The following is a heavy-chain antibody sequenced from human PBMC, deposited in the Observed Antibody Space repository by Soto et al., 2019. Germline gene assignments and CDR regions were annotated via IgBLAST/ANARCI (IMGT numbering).Heavy chain of an antibody. V-gene: IGHV3-23*01. CDR1: GFTFSTYA. D-gene: IGHD3-3*01. J-gene: IGHJ4*02. CDR3: AKDRDFWSCYYQHRELYY. Sequence: EVQLLESGGGLVQPGGSLRLSCAASGFTFSTYAMSWVRQAPGKGLEWVSGISGSGANTYYADSVRGRFTVSRDSSKNTLYQQIDSLRAEDTDVYYCAKDRDFWSCYYQHRELYYWRQGTLLTVSS. CDR2: ISGSGANT.